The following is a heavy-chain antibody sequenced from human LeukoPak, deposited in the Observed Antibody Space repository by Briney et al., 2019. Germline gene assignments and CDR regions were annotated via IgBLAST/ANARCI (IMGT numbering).Heavy chain of an antibody. Sequence: ASMKVSCKDSGYTFTSYGIGWMRQAAGQGLNKKGWISAYNGNTNYAQKLQGRVTMTTDTSTSTAYMELRSLRSDDTAVYYCARYYGDYEYYFDYWGQGTLVTVSS. CDR2: ISAYNGNT. D-gene: IGHD4-17*01. CDR1: GYTFTSYG. CDR3: ARYYGDYEYYFDY. V-gene: IGHV1-18*01. J-gene: IGHJ4*02.